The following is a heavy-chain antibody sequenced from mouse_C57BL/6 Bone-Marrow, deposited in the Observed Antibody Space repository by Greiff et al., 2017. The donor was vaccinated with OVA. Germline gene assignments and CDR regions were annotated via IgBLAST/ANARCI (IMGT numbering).Heavy chain of an antibody. J-gene: IGHJ4*01. D-gene: IGHD1-1*01. CDR1: GYSITSGYY. CDR2: IRYDGSN. Sequence: ESGPGLVKPSQSLSLTCSVTGYSITSGYYWNWIRQFPGNKLEWMGYIRYDGSNNSNPSLKNRISITRDTSKNQLFLKLDSVTTEDTATDDCATRGVVGASYAMDYWGQGTSVTVSA. V-gene: IGHV3-6*01. CDR3: ATRGVVGASYAMDY.